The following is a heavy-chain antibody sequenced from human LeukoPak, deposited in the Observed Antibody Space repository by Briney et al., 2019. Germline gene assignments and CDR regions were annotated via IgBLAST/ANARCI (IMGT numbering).Heavy chain of an antibody. CDR1: GGTFSSYA. V-gene: IGHV1-69*04. CDR2: IIPILGIA. CDR3: ARWVYSGSYMEHFDY. J-gene: IGHJ4*02. Sequence: EASVKVSCKASGGTFSSYAISWVRQAPGQGLEWMGRIIPILGIANYAQKFQGRVTITADKSTSTAYMELSSLRSEDTAVYYCARWVYSGSYMEHFDYWGQGTLVTVSS. D-gene: IGHD1-26*01.